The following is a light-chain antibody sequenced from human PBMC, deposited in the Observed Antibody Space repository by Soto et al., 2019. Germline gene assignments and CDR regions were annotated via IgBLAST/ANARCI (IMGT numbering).Light chain of an antibody. V-gene: IGKV3-15*01. CDR3: QHYNNWPFT. Sequence: EIVMTQSPATLSVSPGERVTLSCRASQSVSSNLAWYQQKPGQAPRLLIYGASTRASGIPATFSGSGSGTEFTLTISSLQSEDVAVYYCQHYNNWPFTFGQGTRLEIK. CDR2: GAS. CDR1: QSVSSN. J-gene: IGKJ2*01.